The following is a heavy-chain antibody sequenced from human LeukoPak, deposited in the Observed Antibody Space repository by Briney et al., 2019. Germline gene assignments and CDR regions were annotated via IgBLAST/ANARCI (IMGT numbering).Heavy chain of an antibody. J-gene: IGHJ6*02. CDR2: IYYSGST. CDR1: GGSISSGDYY. V-gene: IGHV4-39*07. CDR3: ARAHSIASYYYGVDV. D-gene: IGHD2/OR15-2a*01. Sequence: SETLSLTCTVSGGSISSGDYYWSWIRQPPGKGLEWIGNIYYSGSTYYSPSLTSRVTVSVDTSENQFSLKLSSVTAADTAVYYCARAHSIASYYYGVDVWGQGTTVTVSS.